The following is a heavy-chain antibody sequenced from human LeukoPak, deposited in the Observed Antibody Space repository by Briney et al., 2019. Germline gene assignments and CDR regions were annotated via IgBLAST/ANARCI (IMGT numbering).Heavy chain of an antibody. V-gene: IGHV4-59*01. D-gene: IGHD3-22*01. CDR1: GGSINNYY. CDR2: INHSGST. CDR3: ARDYYDSSGYYDYFDY. J-gene: IGHJ4*02. Sequence: SETLSLTCTVSGGSINNYYWNWIRQPPGKGLEWIGEINHSGSTNYNPSLKSRVTISVDTSKNQFSLKLSSVTAADTAVYYCARDYYDSSGYYDYFDYWGQGTLVTVSS.